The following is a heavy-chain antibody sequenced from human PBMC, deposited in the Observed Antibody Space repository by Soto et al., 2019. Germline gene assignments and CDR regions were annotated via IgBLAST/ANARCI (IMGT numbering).Heavy chain of an antibody. J-gene: IGHJ5*02. CDR3: TRWNGYGDL. V-gene: IGHV3-23*01. D-gene: IGHD1-1*01. CDR1: GFSFSTYG. Sequence: EMQLLESGGGLVQPGGSLRLACVVSGFSFSTYGVTWVRQAPGKGLAWVCGVRGGSGVTHYTDYVKGRFTIAGDDSTNPVYLHRHSLRGADTAVYSCTRWNGYGDLWGRGTLGTVSS. CDR2: VRGGSGVT.